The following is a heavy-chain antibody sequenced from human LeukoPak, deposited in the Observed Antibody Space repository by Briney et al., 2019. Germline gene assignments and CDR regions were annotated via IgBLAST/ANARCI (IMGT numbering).Heavy chain of an antibody. CDR2: IWYDGSKT. CDR1: GFTFTNYG. J-gene: IGHJ4*02. CDR3: ARDGCSTTPCYAY. D-gene: IGHD2-2*01. Sequence: GGSLRLSCTTSGFTFTNYGINWVRQAPGKGLEWVAAIWYDGSKTSYTDSVKGRFTVSRDISKNTVYLQMNGLKAEDTAVYYCARDGCSTTPCYAYWGQGTLVTVSS. V-gene: IGHV3-33*01.